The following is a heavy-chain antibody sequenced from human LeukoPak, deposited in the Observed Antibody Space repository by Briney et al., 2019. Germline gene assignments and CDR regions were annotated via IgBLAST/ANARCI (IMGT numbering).Heavy chain of an antibody. CDR2: INLNSGGT. V-gene: IGHV1-2*02. CDR1: GYTFTGCY. Sequence: AWVKVSFNGSGYTFTGCYMHLRRQPPGQGQGLVGVINLNSGGTNYAKKLQGRVTMSRDKSISTEYMELSRLRSDDTAVYYCARDRSFLYDYSIRADYYGMDVWGQGTTVTVSS. CDR3: ARDRSFLYDYSIRADYYGMDV. J-gene: IGHJ6*02. D-gene: IGHD4-11*01.